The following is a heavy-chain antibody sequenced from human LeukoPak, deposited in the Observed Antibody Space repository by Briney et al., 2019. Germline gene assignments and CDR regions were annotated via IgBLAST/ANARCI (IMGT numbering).Heavy chain of an antibody. CDR3: ARDSCLNTAMTVGLAYYFDY. CDR1: GFTFSSYG. CDR2: IWYDGSNK. Sequence: PGGSLRLSCAASGFTFSSYGMHWVRQAPGKGLEWVAVIWYDGSNKYYADSVKGRFTISRDNSKNTLYLQMNSLRAEDTAVYYCARDSCLNTAMTVGLAYYFDYWGQGTLVTVSS. V-gene: IGHV3-33*01. D-gene: IGHD5-18*01. J-gene: IGHJ4*02.